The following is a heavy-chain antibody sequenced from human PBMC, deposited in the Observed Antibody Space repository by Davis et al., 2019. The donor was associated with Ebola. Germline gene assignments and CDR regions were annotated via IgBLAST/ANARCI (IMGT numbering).Heavy chain of an antibody. CDR1: GFTFSSYG. J-gene: IGHJ4*02. D-gene: IGHD5-24*01. CDR2: IWCDGSNK. CDR3: ARGRAGGEIWLQFLDY. Sequence: GESLKISCAASGFTFSSYGMHWVRQAPGKGLEWVAVIWCDGSNKYYADSVKGRFTISRDNSKNTLYLQMNSLRAEDTAVYYCARGRAGGEIWLQFLDYWGQGTLVTVSS. V-gene: IGHV3-33*01.